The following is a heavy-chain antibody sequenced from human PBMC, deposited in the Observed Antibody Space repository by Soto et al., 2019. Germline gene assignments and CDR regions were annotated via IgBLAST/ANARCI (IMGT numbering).Heavy chain of an antibody. V-gene: IGHV4-31*03. Sequence: SETLSLTGTVSGGSIGRGGYYWSWIRQHPGKGLEWIGYIYYSGSTYYNPSLKSRVTISVDTSKNQFSLKLSSVTAADTAVYYCARGSGYSYGRNWFDPWGQGTLVTVSS. J-gene: IGHJ5*02. CDR3: ARGSGYSYGRNWFDP. CDR2: IYYSGST. D-gene: IGHD5-18*01. CDR1: GGSIGRGGYY.